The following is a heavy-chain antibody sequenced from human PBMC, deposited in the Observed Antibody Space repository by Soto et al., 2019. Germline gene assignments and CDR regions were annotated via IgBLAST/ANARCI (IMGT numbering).Heavy chain of an antibody. CDR1: GYTFTSYD. J-gene: IGHJ4*02. D-gene: IGHD3-9*01. CDR2: MNPNSGNT. V-gene: IGHV1-8*01. Sequence: ASVKVSCKASGYTFTSYDINWVRQATGQGLEWMGWMNPNSGNTGYAQKFQGRVTMTRNTSISTAYMELSSLRSEDTAVYYCARGRGPYYDILTGRREPFDYWGQGILVTVSS. CDR3: ARGRGPYYDILTGRREPFDY.